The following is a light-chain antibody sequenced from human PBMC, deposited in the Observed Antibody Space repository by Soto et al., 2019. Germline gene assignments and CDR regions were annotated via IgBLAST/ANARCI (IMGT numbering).Light chain of an antibody. CDR3: CSYAGSNIPVV. V-gene: IGLV2-8*01. CDR2: EVS. J-gene: IGLJ2*01. Sequence: QSALTQPPSASGSPGQSVTISCTGTSSDVGGYNCVSWYQQHPGKAPKLMIYEVSKRPSGVPYRFSGSKSGNTASLTVSGLQAQDEADYYCCSYAGSNIPVVFGGGTKLTVL. CDR1: SSDVGGYNC.